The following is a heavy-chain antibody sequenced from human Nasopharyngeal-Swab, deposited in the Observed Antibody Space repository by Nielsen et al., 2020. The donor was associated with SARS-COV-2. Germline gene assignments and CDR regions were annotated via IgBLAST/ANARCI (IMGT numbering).Heavy chain of an antibody. V-gene: IGHV7-4-1*02. CDR2: INTNTGNP. CDR1: GYTFTSYA. J-gene: IGHJ6*02. Sequence: ASVKVSCKASGYTFTSYAMNWLRQAPGQGLDWMGWINTNTGNPTYAQGFTGRFVFSLDTSVSTAYLQISSLKAEETAVYYCARGGGVRRYYDSSGYYYYYYGMDVWGQGTTVTVSS. D-gene: IGHD3-22*01. CDR3: ARGGGVRRYYDSSGYYYYYYGMDV.